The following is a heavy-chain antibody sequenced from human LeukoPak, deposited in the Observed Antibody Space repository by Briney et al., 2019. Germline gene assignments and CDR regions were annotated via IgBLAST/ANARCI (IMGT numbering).Heavy chain of an antibody. J-gene: IGHJ4*02. CDR1: GYTFTSYG. D-gene: IGHD2-2*02. Sequence: GASVKVSCKASGYTFTSYGISWVRQAPGQGLEWMGWISAYNGNTNYAQKLQGRVTMTTDTSTSTAYMELRSLRSDDTAVYYCARMGYCSSTSCYIDTYWGQGTLVTVSS. V-gene: IGHV1-18*01. CDR2: ISAYNGNT. CDR3: ARMGYCSSTSCYIDTY.